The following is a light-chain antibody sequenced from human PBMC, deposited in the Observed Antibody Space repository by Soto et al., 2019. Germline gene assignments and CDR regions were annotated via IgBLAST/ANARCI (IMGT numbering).Light chain of an antibody. Sequence: QSLLTQPPPVSGAPGQRVSSPCTGSTPNIGAPYDVRWYQHLPGTAPKLLIYGDNNRPSGVPDRFSGSKSGTSASLAITRLQAEDEADYYCQSYDISLHNYVFGTGTKVTVL. CDR2: GDN. CDR3: QSYDISLHNYV. V-gene: IGLV1-40*01. J-gene: IGLJ1*01. CDR1: TPNIGAPYD.